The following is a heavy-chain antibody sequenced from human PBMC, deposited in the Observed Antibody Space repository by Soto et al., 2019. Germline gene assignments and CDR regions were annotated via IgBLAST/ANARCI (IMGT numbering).Heavy chain of an antibody. CDR1: GFTFTRYS. CDR3: ARESEDLTSNFDY. J-gene: IGHJ4*02. V-gene: IGHV3-21*06. CDR2: ISSTTNYI. Sequence: LRLSCAASGFTFTRYSMNWVRQAPGKGLEWVSSISSTTNYIYYGDSMKGRFTISRDNAKNSLYLEMNSLRAEDTAVYYCARESEDLTSNFDYWGQGTLVTSPQ.